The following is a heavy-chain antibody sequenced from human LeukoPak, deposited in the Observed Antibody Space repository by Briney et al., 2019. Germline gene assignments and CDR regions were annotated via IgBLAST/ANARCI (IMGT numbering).Heavy chain of an antibody. V-gene: IGHV4-4*07. J-gene: IGHJ5*02. D-gene: IGHD6-13*01. CDR1: GGSISSYY. Sequence: SETLSLTCTVSGGSISSYYWSWIRQPAGKGLEWIGRIYTSGSTNYNPSLKSRVAMSVDTSKNQFSLKLSSVTAADTAVYYCASQIGQQNWFDPWGQGTLVTVSS. CDR3: ASQIGQQNWFDP. CDR2: IYTSGST.